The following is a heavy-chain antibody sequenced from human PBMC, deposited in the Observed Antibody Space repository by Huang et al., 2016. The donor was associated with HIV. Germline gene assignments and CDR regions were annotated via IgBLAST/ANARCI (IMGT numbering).Heavy chain of an antibody. Sequence: EVQLVESGGGLVQPGRSLRLSCVVSGFTFDDYAMHWVRQGPGKGPGWVSGINWKSGNKGYADSVRGRFTISRDNAKNSLYLQMNSLRAEDTALYYCGKDNGRDYYYGMDAWGRGTTVIVSS. CDR2: INWKSGNK. J-gene: IGHJ6*02. CDR3: GKDNGRDYYYGMDA. V-gene: IGHV3-9*01. CDR1: GFTFDDYA.